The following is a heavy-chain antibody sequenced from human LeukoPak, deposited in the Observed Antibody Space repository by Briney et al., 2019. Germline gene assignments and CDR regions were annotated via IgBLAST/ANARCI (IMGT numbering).Heavy chain of an antibody. CDR2: IYPGGSDT. V-gene: IGHV5-51*01. Sequence: GESLKISCKGSGYSFTSYWIGWVRQMPGKGLEWMGIIYPGGSDTRYSPSFQGQVTISADKSISTAYLQWSSLKASDTAMYYCARTPQWERGYLQYWGQGTLVTVSS. CDR1: GYSFTSYW. D-gene: IGHD1-26*01. CDR3: ARTPQWERGYLQY. J-gene: IGHJ1*01.